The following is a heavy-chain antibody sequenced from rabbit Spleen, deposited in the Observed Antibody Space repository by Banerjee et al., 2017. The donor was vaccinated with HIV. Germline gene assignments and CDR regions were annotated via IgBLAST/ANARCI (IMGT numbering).Heavy chain of an antibody. J-gene: IGHJ3*01. Sequence: QEQLEESGGGLVKPEGSLTLTCKASGVSFNDKDVMCWVRQAPGKGLEWITCINMVTGKSVYASWVNGRFTISSDNAQSTVDLKMTGLTAADTATYFCTRAIVPWLGLTRLDLWGQGTLVTVS. V-gene: IGHV1S43*01. CDR3: TRAIVPWLGLTRLDL. CDR1: GVSFNDKDV. CDR2: INMVTGKS. D-gene: IGHD4-1*01.